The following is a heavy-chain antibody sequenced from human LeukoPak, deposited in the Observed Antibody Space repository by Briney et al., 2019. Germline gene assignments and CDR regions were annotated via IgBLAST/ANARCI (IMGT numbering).Heavy chain of an antibody. D-gene: IGHD1-14*01. Sequence: PSETLSLTCTVSGGSISSGSYYWSWIRQPAGKGLEWIGRIYTSGSTNYNPSLKSRVTISVDTSKNQFSLKLSSVTAADTAVYYCARHNGEGNWFDPWGQGTLVTVSS. V-gene: IGHV4-61*02. CDR2: IYTSGST. CDR3: ARHNGEGNWFDP. J-gene: IGHJ5*02. CDR1: GGSISSGSYY.